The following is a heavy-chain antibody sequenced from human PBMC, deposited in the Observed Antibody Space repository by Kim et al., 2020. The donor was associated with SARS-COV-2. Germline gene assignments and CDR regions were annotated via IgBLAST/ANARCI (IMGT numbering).Heavy chain of an antibody. Sequence: GGSLRLSCAASGFTFDDYAMHWVRQAPGKGLEWVSLISGDGGSTYYADSVKGRFTISRDNSKNSLYLQMNSLRTEDTALYYCAKDRRYSGSYVVCDYWGQGTLVTVSS. CDR1: GFTFDDYA. CDR3: AKDRRYSGSYVVCDY. V-gene: IGHV3-43*02. CDR2: ISGDGGST. J-gene: IGHJ4*02. D-gene: IGHD1-26*01.